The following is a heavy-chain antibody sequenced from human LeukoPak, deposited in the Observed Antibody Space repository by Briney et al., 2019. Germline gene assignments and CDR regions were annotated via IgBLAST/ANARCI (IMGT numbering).Heavy chain of an antibody. Sequence: SQTLSLTCTVSGGSISSGDYYWSWIRQPPGKGLEWIGYIYCSGSTYYNPSLKSRVTISVDTSKNQFSLKLSSVTAADTAVYYCARSLSTKDSSGYPYYFDYWGQGTLVTVSS. D-gene: IGHD3-22*01. J-gene: IGHJ4*02. CDR1: GGSISSGDYY. CDR2: IYCSGST. CDR3: ARSLSTKDSSGYPYYFDY. V-gene: IGHV4-30-4*01.